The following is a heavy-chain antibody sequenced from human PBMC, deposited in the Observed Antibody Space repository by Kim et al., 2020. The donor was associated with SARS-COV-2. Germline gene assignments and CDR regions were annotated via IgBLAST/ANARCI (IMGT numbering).Heavy chain of an antibody. V-gene: IGHV3-53*01. CDR2: IYSGGST. D-gene: IGHD2-15*01. CDR1: GFTVSSNY. J-gene: IGHJ6*02. CDR3: ARDDPRWSNYYGMDV. Sequence: GGSLRLSCAASGFTVSSNYMSWVRQAPGKGLEWVSVIYSGGSTYYADSVKGRFTISRDNSKNTLYLQMNSLRAEDTAVYYCARDDPRWSNYYGMDVWGQGTTVTVSS.